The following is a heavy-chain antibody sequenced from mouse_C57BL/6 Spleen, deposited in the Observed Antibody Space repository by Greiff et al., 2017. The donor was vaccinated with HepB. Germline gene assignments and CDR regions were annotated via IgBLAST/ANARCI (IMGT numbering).Heavy chain of an antibody. Sequence: EVKLQQSGAELVRPGASVKLSCTASGFNIKDYYMHWVKQRPEQGLEWIGRIDPEDGDTEYAPKFQGKATMTADTSSNTAYLQLSSLTSEDTAVYYCTTFYYYGSRGYAMDYWGQGTSVTVSS. J-gene: IGHJ4*01. D-gene: IGHD1-1*01. V-gene: IGHV14-1*01. CDR1: GFNIKDYY. CDR3: TTFYYYGSRGYAMDY. CDR2: IDPEDGDT.